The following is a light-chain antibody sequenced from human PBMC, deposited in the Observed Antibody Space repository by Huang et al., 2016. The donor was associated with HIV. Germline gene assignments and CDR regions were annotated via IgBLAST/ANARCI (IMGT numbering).Light chain of an antibody. CDR3: QQYGTSPPSLT. J-gene: IGKJ4*01. Sequence: EIVLTQSPGTLSLSPGGRATLSCRASQSVSGTYLAWYQQKSGQAPRRLIYGTSIRATGIPDRFSGSGSATDFTLTISRLEPEDFAVYYCQQYGTSPPSLTFGGGTKVEIK. CDR1: QSVSGTY. V-gene: IGKV3-20*01. CDR2: GTS.